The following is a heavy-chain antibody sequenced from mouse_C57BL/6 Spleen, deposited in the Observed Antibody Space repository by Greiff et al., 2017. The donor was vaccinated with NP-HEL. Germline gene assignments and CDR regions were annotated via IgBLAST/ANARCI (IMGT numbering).Heavy chain of an antibody. Sequence: QVQLKQSGAELVRPGASVTLSCKASGYTFTDYEMHWVKQTPVHGLEWIGAIDPETGGTAYNQKFKGKAILTADKSSSTAYMELRSLTSEDSAVYYCTRWGSGYYAMDYWGQGTSVTVSS. CDR1: GYTFTDYE. D-gene: IGHD3-2*02. CDR3: TRWGSGYYAMDY. CDR2: IDPETGGT. J-gene: IGHJ4*01. V-gene: IGHV1-15*01.